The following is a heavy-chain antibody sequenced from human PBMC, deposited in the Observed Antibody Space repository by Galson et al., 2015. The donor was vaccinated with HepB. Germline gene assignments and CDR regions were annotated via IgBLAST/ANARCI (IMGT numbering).Heavy chain of an antibody. Sequence: SVKVSCKASGYTFTSYGISWVRQAPGQGLEWMGWISAYNGNTNYAQKLQGRVTMTTDTSTSTVYMELRSLRSDDTAVYYCARASLLRPPSSYGDYVNIRHYYYGMDVWGQGTTVTVSS. CDR3: ARASLLRPPSSYGDYVNIRHYYYGMDV. V-gene: IGHV1-18*01. CDR2: ISAYNGNT. D-gene: IGHD4-17*01. CDR1: GYTFTSYG. J-gene: IGHJ6*02.